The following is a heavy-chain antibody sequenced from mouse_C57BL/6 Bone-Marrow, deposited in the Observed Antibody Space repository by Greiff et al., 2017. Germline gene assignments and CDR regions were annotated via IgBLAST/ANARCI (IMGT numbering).Heavy chain of an antibody. CDR3: ARARIYYYGRPYAMDY. V-gene: IGHV1-64*01. CDR2: IHPNSGST. D-gene: IGHD1-1*01. Sequence: QVQLQQPGAELVKPGASVKLSCKASGYTFTSYWMHWVKQRPGQGLEWIGMIHPNSGSTNYNEKFKSKATLTVDKSSSTAYMQLSSLTSEDSAVYYCARARIYYYGRPYAMDYWGQGTSVTVSS. CDR1: GYTFTSYW. J-gene: IGHJ4*01.